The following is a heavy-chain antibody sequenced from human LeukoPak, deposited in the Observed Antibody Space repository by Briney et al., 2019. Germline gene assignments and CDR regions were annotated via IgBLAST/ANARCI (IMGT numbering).Heavy chain of an antibody. CDR2: ISSGGDTT. D-gene: IGHD3-22*01. V-gene: IGHV3-48*03. CDR1: GFTFSSYE. CDR3: ARDNYDTGGYYFD. J-gene: IGHJ4*02. Sequence: GGSLRLSCAASGFTFSSYEMNWVRQAPGRGLDWVSYISSGGDTTYYADSVKGRFTISRDNAKNLLYLQMNSLRAEDTAVYYCARDNYDTGGYYFDWGQGTLVTVSS.